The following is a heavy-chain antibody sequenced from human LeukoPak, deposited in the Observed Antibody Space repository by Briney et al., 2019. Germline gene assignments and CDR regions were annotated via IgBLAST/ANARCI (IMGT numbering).Heavy chain of an antibody. D-gene: IGHD5-18*01. CDR2: IWYDGSNK. CDR3: ASDMDTPYYFDY. V-gene: IGHV3-33*01. CDR1: GFTFSTFG. Sequence: GGSLRLSCAASGFTFSTFGMHWVRQAPGKGLEWVAVIWYDGSNKYYADSVKGRFTISRDNSKNTLYLQMNSLRAEDTAVYYCASDMDTPYYFDYWGQGTLVTVSS. J-gene: IGHJ4*02.